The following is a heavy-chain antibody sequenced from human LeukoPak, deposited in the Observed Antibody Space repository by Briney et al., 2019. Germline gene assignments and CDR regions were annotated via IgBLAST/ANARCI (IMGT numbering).Heavy chain of an antibody. D-gene: IGHD6-19*01. V-gene: IGHV6-1*01. Sequence: SQTLSLTCAISGDSDSSDSAAWNWIRQSPSRGLEWLGRTYYRSKWYNDYAVSVQSRITINPDTSKNQFSLQLNSVTPEDTAVYYCARGGSSGPSYYYYGMDVWGQGTTVTVSS. CDR3: ARGGSSGPSYYYYGMDV. J-gene: IGHJ6*02. CDR1: GDSDSSDSAA. CDR2: TYYRSKWYN.